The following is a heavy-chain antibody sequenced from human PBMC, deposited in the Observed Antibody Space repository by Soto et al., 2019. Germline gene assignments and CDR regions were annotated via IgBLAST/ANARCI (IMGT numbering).Heavy chain of an antibody. CDR1: GFTFSSYS. J-gene: IGHJ4*02. CDR2: ISSSSSYI. V-gene: IGHV3-21*01. D-gene: IGHD2-15*01. Sequence: EVQLVESGGGLVKPGGSLRLSCAASGFTFSSYSMNWVRQAPGKGLEWVSSISSSSSYIYYADSVKGRFTISRDNAKNSLYLQMNSLRAEDTAVYYCAREYLRPAPVADYWGQGTLFTVSS. CDR3: AREYLRPAPVADY.